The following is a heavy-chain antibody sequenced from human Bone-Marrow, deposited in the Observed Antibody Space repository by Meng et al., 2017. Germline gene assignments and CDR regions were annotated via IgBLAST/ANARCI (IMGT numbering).Heavy chain of an antibody. CDR2: INHSGST. Sequence: SETLSLTCAVYGGSFSGYYWSWIRQPPGKGLEWIGEINHSGSTNYNPYLKRRVTISVDTSKNQFSLKLSSVTAADTAVYYCARVPPDYGCNSCGYWGQGTLVTVSS. CDR3: ARVPPDYGCNSCGY. D-gene: IGHD4-23*01. CDR1: GGSFSGYY. V-gene: IGHV4-34*01. J-gene: IGHJ4*02.